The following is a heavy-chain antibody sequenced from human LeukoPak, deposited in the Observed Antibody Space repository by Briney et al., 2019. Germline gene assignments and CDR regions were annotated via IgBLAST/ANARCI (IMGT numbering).Heavy chain of an antibody. CDR3: ARDLKYYYDSSGYGGRYFDY. CDR1: GYTFTGYY. V-gene: IGHV1-2*02. Sequence: ASVKVSCKASGYTFTGYYMHWVRQAPGQGLEWMGWINPNSGGTNYAQKFQGRVTMTRDTSISTAYMELSRLRSDDTAVYYCARDLKYYYDSSGYGGRYFDYWGQGTLVTVSS. D-gene: IGHD3-22*01. CDR2: INPNSGGT. J-gene: IGHJ4*02.